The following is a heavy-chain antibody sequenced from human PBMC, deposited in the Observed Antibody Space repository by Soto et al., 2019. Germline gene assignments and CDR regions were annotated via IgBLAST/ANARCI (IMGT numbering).Heavy chain of an antibody. D-gene: IGHD3-16*01. V-gene: IGHV3-30*18. CDR3: AKDRGRSRWGSWTYGMDV. CDR1: GFTFSSYG. J-gene: IGHJ6*02. CDR2: ISYDGSNK. Sequence: QVQLVESGGGVVQPGRSLRLSCAASGFTFSSYGMHWVRQAPGKGLEWVAVISYDGSNKYYADSVKGRFTISRDNSKTTLYLQMNSLRAEDTAVYYCAKDRGRSRWGSWTYGMDVWGQGTTVTVSS.